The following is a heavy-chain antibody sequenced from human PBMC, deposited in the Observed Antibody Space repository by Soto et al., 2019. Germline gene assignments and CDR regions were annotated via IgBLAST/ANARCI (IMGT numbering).Heavy chain of an antibody. Sequence: PSETLSLTCNVSGGPISNYYWTWIRQSPEKGLEWIGYMYYNGNINYNPSLKSRVTISIDTSKNQFSLTLKSVTAADTAVYYCASGGNWFDPWGQGVLVTVSS. J-gene: IGHJ5*02. CDR1: GGPISNYY. V-gene: IGHV4-59*01. D-gene: IGHD3-16*01. CDR3: ASGGNWFDP. CDR2: MYYNGNI.